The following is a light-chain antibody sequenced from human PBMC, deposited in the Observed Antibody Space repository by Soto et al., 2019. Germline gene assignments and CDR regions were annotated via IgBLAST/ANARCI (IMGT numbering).Light chain of an antibody. Sequence: QSALTQPASVSGSPGQSITISCTGTSSDVGGYNYVSWYQHHPGKAPKLIIYDVSNRPSGVSNRFSGSKSGNTASLTISGLQAEDEADYYCSSYTSSNTLVVFGTGTKVTVL. V-gene: IGLV2-14*03. CDR2: DVS. J-gene: IGLJ1*01. CDR3: SSYTSSNTLVV. CDR1: SSDVGGYNY.